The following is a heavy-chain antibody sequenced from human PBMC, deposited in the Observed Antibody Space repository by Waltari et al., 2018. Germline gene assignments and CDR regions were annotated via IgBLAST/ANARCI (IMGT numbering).Heavy chain of an antibody. CDR3: ARDRWFDP. V-gene: IGHV1-8*03. Sequence: QVQLVQSGAEVKKPGASVRVSCKASGYTFTSYDINWVRQAYGRGLEGMGWMNPNSGITGYAQKFQGRVTITRNTSISTAYMELGSLRSEDTAVYYCARDRWFDPWGQGTLVTVSS. CDR2: MNPNSGIT. CDR1: GYTFTSYD. J-gene: IGHJ5*02.